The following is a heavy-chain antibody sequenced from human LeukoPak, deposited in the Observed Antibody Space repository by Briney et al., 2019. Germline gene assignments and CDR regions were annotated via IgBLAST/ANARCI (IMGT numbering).Heavy chain of an antibody. Sequence: PGGSLRLSCAASGFTFSSCGMHWVRQAPGKGLEWVAVISFDGSYKYYADSVKGRFTISRDNSENTLYLQMNSLRAEDTAVYYCAKDYNYGYGYYFDYWGQGTLVTVSS. D-gene: IGHD3-10*01. J-gene: IGHJ4*02. CDR1: GFTFSSCG. CDR3: AKDYNYGYGYYFDY. V-gene: IGHV3-30*18. CDR2: ISFDGSYK.